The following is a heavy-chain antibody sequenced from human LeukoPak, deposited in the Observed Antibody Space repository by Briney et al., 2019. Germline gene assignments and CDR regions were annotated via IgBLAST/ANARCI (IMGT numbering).Heavy chain of an antibody. Sequence: ASVKVSCKASGYTFTGYYMHWVRQAPGQGLEWMGWINPNSGGTNYAQKFQGRVTMTRDTSISTAYMELSRLRSDDTAVYYCARVIGYYGSGSYYGGAYWGQGTLVTVSS. CDR2: INPNSGGT. CDR3: ARVIGYYGSGSYYGGAY. J-gene: IGHJ4*02. V-gene: IGHV1-2*02. D-gene: IGHD3-10*01. CDR1: GYTFTGYY.